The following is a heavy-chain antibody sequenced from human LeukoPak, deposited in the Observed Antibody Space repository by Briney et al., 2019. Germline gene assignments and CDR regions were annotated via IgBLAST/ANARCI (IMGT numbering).Heavy chain of an antibody. D-gene: IGHD2-2*01. V-gene: IGHV4-59*08. Sequence: SETLSLTCTVSGGSISSYYWSWIRQPPGKGLEWVGYIYYSGSTNYNPSPKSRVTISVDTSKNQFSLKLSSVTAADTAMYYCAKRYCSSTTCYDDRGAFDYWSQGTLVTVSS. CDR1: GGSISSYY. CDR3: AKRYCSSTTCYDDRGAFDY. CDR2: IYYSGST. J-gene: IGHJ4*02.